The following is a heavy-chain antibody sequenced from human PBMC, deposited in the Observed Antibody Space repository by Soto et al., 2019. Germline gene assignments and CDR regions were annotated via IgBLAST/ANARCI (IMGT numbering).Heavy chain of an antibody. CDR2: IYYSGST. J-gene: IGHJ4*02. D-gene: IGHD3-22*01. CDR3: ARHNYYDSSGYRFDY. Sequence: QVQLQESGPGLVKPSETLSLTCTVSGGSISSYHWSWIRQPPGKGLEWIGFIYYSGSTNYNPSLKRRVTVSVDTSKSQFSLKLTSVTAADTAVYYCARHNYYDSSGYRFDYWGQGTLVTVSS. V-gene: IGHV4-59*01. CDR1: GGSISSYH.